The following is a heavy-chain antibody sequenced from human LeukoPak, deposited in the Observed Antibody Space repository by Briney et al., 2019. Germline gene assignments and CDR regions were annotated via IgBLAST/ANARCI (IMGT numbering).Heavy chain of an antibody. CDR1: GFTFSSYA. Sequence: GGSLRLSCAASGFTFSSYAMSWVRQAPGKGLEWVSAISGSGGSTYYADSVKGRFTISRDNSKNTLYLQMSSLRAEDTAVYYCAKEDTVTTWGTYYYSGMDVWGQGTTVTVSS. CDR3: AKEDTVTTWGTYYYSGMDV. D-gene: IGHD4-11*01. CDR2: ISGSGGST. J-gene: IGHJ6*02. V-gene: IGHV3-23*01.